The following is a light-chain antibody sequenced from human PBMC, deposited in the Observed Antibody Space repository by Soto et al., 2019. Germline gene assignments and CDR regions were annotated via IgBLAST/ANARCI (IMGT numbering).Light chain of an antibody. CDR1: STDIGAYNY. Sequence: QSVLTHPASVSESPGQSITISCTGTSTDIGAYNYVSWYQQHPGKAPKLLIYEVTNRPSGVSNRFSGSKSGNTASLTISGLQAEDEANYYCNSYTTLSNRVFGTGTKATVL. J-gene: IGLJ1*01. CDR3: NSYTTLSNRV. CDR2: EVT. V-gene: IGLV2-14*01.